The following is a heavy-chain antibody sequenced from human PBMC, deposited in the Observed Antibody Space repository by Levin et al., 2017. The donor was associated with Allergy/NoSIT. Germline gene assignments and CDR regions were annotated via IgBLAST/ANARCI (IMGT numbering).Heavy chain of an antibody. CDR3: ARVLEANGGWFDP. D-gene: IGHD3-3*01. J-gene: IGHJ5*02. V-gene: IGHV4-59*01. Sequence: SETLSLTCTVSGGSISSYYWSWIRQPPGKGLEWIGYIYYSGSTNYNPSLKSRVTISVDTSKNQFSLKLSSVTAADTAVYYCARVLEANGGWFDPWGQGTLVTVSS. CDR2: IYYSGST. CDR1: GGSISSYY.